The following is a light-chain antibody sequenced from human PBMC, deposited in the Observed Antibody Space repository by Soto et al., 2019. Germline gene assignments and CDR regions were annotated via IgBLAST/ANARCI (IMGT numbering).Light chain of an antibody. V-gene: IGKV3D-20*01. J-gene: IGKJ4*01. Sequence: EIVLTQSPDNLSVSPGERATLSCRASQTVSSSYLAWYQQKPGLAPRLLIYDASSRATGIPDRFSGSGSGTDFTLTISRLEPEDFAVYYCQQYSTSPTFGGGTKVDIK. CDR1: QTVSSSY. CDR2: DAS. CDR3: QQYSTSPT.